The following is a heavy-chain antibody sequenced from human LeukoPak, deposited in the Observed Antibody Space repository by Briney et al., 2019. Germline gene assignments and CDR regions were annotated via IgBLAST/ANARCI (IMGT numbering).Heavy chain of an antibody. J-gene: IGHJ3*02. CDR1: GFTFSSYG. D-gene: IGHD2-21*02. V-gene: IGHV3-33*01. CDR3: ARDRSVVVTADTFDI. CDR2: IWYDGSNK. Sequence: GGSLRLSCAASGFTFSSYGMHWVRQAPGKGLEWVAVIWYDGSNKYYADSVKGRFTISRDNSKNTLYLQMNSLRAEDTAVYYCARDRSVVVTADTFDIWGQGTMVTVS.